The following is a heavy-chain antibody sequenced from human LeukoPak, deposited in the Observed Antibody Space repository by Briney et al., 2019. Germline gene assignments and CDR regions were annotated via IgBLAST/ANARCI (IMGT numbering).Heavy chain of an antibody. Sequence: AGGSLRLSCAGSGFTFSTYWMNWARQAPGMGLEWVASIKQDGSEKFYVDPVKGRFTISRDNAKNSLYLQRNSLRVEDTAVYYCARDYFVDGSNSRIFFQSWGQGTLVTVSS. CDR2: IKQDGSEK. CDR3: ARDYFVDGSNSRIFFQS. D-gene: IGHD5-24*01. V-gene: IGHV3-7*01. CDR1: GFTFSTYW. J-gene: IGHJ5*02.